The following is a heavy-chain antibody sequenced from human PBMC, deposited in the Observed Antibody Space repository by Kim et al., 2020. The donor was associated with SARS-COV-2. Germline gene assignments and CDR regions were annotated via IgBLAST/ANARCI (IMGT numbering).Heavy chain of an antibody. Sequence: GGSLRLSCAASGFTFSSYWMHWVRQAPGKGLVWVSRINSDGSSTSYADSVKGRFTISRDNAKNTLYLQMNSLRAEDTAVYYCARGYCSGGSCYDYYYGMDVWGQGTTVTVSS. V-gene: IGHV3-74*01. CDR1: GFTFSSYW. CDR2: INSDGSST. CDR3: ARGYCSGGSCYDYYYGMDV. D-gene: IGHD2-15*01. J-gene: IGHJ6*02.